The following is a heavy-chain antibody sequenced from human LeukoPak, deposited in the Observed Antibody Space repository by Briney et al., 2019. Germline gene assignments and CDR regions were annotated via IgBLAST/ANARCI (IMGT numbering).Heavy chain of an antibody. CDR2: IKSDGSST. V-gene: IGHV3-74*01. J-gene: IGHJ4*02. CDR1: GFTFSNYW. D-gene: IGHD5-24*01. CDR3: ARGRWQYEAFDY. Sequence: PWGSLRLSCAASGFTFSNYWMHWVRQAPGKGPVWVSRIKSDGSSTRFADSVQGRFTISRDNAKNTLYLQMNSLTAEDTAVYYCARGRWQYEAFDYWGQGTLVTVSS.